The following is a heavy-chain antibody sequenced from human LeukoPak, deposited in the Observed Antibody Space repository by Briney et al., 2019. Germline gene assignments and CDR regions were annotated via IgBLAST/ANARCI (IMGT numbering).Heavy chain of an antibody. J-gene: IGHJ4*02. V-gene: IGHV3-23*01. Sequence: PGGSLRLSCAASGFTFSSYAMSWVRQAPGKGLEWVSAISGSGGSTYYADSVKGRFTISRDNSKNTLYLQMNSLRAEDTAVYYCARGHTEEYYDLWSGSGLFDYWGQGTLVTVSS. CDR1: GFTFSSYA. CDR3: ARGHTEEYYDLWSGSGLFDY. CDR2: ISGSGGST. D-gene: IGHD3-3*01.